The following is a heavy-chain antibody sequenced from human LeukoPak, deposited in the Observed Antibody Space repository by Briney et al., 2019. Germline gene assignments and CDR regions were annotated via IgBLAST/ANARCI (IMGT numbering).Heavy chain of an antibody. D-gene: IGHD6-13*01. V-gene: IGHV3-74*01. Sequence: GGSLRLSCAASGFTFSSYWMHWVRQAPGKGLVWVSRINTDGSSTSYADSVKGRFTISRDNAKNTLYLQMNGLRAEDTAVYYCARIRSKQPAPDYWGQGTLVTVSS. CDR1: GFTFSSYW. CDR2: INTDGSST. J-gene: IGHJ4*02. CDR3: ARIRSKQPAPDY.